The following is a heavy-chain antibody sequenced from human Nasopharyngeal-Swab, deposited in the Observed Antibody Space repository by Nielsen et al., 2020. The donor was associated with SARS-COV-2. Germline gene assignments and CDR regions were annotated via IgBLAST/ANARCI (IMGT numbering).Heavy chain of an antibody. D-gene: IGHD6-13*01. Sequence: ASVKVSYKASGYTFTGYYMHWVRQAPGQGLEWMGWINPNSGGTNYAQKFQGWVTMTRDTSISTAYMELSRLRSDDTAVYYCAIPDPGSSWHKNYYYYGMDVWGQGTTVTVSS. V-gene: IGHV1-2*04. CDR1: GYTFTGYY. CDR3: AIPDPGSSWHKNYYYYGMDV. J-gene: IGHJ6*02. CDR2: INPNSGGT.